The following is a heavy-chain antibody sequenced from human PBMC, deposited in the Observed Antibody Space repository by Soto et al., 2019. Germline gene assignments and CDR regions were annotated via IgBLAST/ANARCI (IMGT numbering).Heavy chain of an antibody. CDR3: ARDDHIVVVPTSLGAMDV. V-gene: IGHV4-4*02. CDR1: GGSISSNNW. D-gene: IGHD2-2*01. CDR2: IYHSGIT. Sequence: QVQLQESGPGLVKPSETLSLTCAVYGGSISSNNWWSGVRQPPGKGLEWIGEIYHSGITNSNPSLKSRVTISLDKSKNQFSLKLTSVTAADSAVYYCARDDHIVVVPTSLGAMDVWGQGTTVTVSS. J-gene: IGHJ6*02.